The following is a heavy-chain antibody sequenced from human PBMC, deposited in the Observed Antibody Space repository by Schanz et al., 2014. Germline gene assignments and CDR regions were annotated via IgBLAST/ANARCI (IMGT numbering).Heavy chain of an antibody. CDR2: LSEGGGGT. CDR1: TFTFDHYA. CDR3: AKAADWPVTQFDP. Sequence: EVQLLESGGGLVQPGGSLRLSCSASTFTFDHYAMSWVRQAPGKGLEWVSALSEGGGGTHYADSVRGRFTISSDSSKNTLYLQMSSLRADDTAVYYCAKAADWPVTQFDPWGQGTLVTVSS. D-gene: IGHD3-9*01. J-gene: IGHJ5*02. V-gene: IGHV3-23*01.